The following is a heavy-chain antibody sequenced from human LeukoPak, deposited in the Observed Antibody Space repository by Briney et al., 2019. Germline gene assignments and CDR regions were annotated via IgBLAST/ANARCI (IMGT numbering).Heavy chain of an antibody. V-gene: IGHV3-74*01. CDR1: GFTFSDYY. CDR3: TTGIGNYYYY. J-gene: IGHJ4*02. CDR2: VKSDGSDT. Sequence: PGGSLRLSCAASGFTFSDYYMSWIRQAPGKGLVWVSRVKSDGSDTIYADSVKGRFTISRDNAKNTLYLQMDSLRAEDTAVYYCTTGIGNYYYYWGQGTLVTVAS. D-gene: IGHD3-10*01.